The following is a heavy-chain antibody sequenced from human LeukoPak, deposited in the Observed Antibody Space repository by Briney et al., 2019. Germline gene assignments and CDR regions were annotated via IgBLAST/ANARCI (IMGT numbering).Heavy chain of an antibody. D-gene: IGHD2-15*01. CDR3: ATAVVVTATPRGFFDY. V-gene: IGHV3-21*04. J-gene: IGHJ4*02. CDR2: ISSSSSYI. CDR1: GFTFSSYS. Sequence: GGSLRLSCAASGFTFSSYSMNWVRQAPGKGLEWVSSISSSSSYIYYADSVKGRFTISRDNAKNSLYLQMNSLRAEDTAVYYCATAVVVTATPRGFFDYWGQGTLVTVSS.